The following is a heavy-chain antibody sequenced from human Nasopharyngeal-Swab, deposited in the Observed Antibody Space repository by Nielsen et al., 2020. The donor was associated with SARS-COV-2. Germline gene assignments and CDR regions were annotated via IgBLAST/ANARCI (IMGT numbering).Heavy chain of an antibody. J-gene: IGHJ4*02. CDR2: IKSKTDGGTI. D-gene: IGHD3-3*01. V-gene: IGHV3-15*01. Sequence: GESLKISCAASGSTFSNAWMSWVRQAPGKGLEWVGRIKSKTDGGTIDYAAPVKGRFTISRDDSKNTLYLQMNSLKTEDTAVYYCTTETIRFLELLLFDYWGQGTLVTVSS. CDR1: GSTFSNAW. CDR3: TTETIRFLELLLFDY.